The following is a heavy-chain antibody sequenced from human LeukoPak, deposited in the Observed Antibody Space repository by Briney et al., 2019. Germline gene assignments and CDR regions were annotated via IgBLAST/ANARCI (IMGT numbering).Heavy chain of an antibody. CDR3: ATATVTRYYYYYMDV. V-gene: IGHV4-59*01. CDR1: GCSLSRYY. Sequence: PSGTLALSCTVSGCSLSRYYRSWVRQPPGEGLEWVGYVYSSGSTYNNPALKSRVTISVDTSKNHFSLKLRSVTAADTATYYCATATVTRYYYYYMDVWGKGTTVTVSS. D-gene: IGHD4-17*01. J-gene: IGHJ6*03. CDR2: VYSSGST.